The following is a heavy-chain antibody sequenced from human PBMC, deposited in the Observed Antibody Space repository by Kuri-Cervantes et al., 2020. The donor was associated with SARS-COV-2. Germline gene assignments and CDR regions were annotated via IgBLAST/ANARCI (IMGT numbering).Heavy chain of an antibody. J-gene: IGHJ4*02. V-gene: IGHV4-30-4*08. CDR1: GGSISSGDYY. CDR3: ATCIAAAGSYYFDY. D-gene: IGHD6-13*01. Sequence: SETLSLTCTVSGGSISSGDYYWSWIRQPPGKGLEWIGYIYYSGSTYYNPSLKSRVTISVDTSKNQFSLKLSSVTAADTAVYYCATCIAAAGSYYFDYWGQGTLVTVSS. CDR2: IYYSGST.